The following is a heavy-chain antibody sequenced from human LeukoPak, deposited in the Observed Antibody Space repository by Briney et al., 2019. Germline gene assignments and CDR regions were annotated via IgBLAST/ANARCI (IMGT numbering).Heavy chain of an antibody. CDR1: GFTFSSYS. V-gene: IGHV3-21*01. J-gene: IGHJ2*01. CDR2: ISSSSSYI. D-gene: IGHD3-10*01. Sequence: GGSLRLSCAASGFTFSSYSMNWVRQAPGKGLEWVSSISSSSSYIYYADSVKGRFTISRDNAKNSLYLQMNSLRAEDTAVYYCARDYGSGSYYWYFDLWGRGTLVTVSS. CDR3: ARDYGSGSYYWYFDL.